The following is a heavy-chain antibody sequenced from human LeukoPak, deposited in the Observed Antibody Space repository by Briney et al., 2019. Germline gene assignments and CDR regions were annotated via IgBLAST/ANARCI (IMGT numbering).Heavy chain of an antibody. Sequence: SAPTLFCPTQTLTLTCYSFSFLRNTTGQGLDWIRQPPPNALESHYLLYLHGDKTYTPALKSRLTIPKDTSKNQVALTMTNMDPVDTATYYCARRGYRSSWYFYFDYWGQGTLVTVSS. V-gene: IGHV2-5*01. D-gene: IGHD6-13*01. J-gene: IGHJ4*02. CDR2: LYLHGDK. CDR3: ARRGYRSSWYFYFDY. CDR1: SFLRNTTGQG.